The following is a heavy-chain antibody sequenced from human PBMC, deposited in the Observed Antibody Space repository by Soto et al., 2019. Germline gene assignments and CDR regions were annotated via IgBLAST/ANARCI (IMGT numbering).Heavy chain of an antibody. CDR2: INAGNGNT. D-gene: IGHD3-3*01. Sequence: ASVKVSCKASGYTFTSYAMHWVRQAPGQRLEWMGWINAGNGNTKYSQKYQGRVTITRDTSASTAYMELSSLRSEDTTVYYYSGARITIFGVVIPGRNYGMDVWGQGTTVTVSS. V-gene: IGHV1-3*01. J-gene: IGHJ6*02. CDR1: GYTFTSYA. CDR3: SGARITIFGVVIPGRNYGMDV.